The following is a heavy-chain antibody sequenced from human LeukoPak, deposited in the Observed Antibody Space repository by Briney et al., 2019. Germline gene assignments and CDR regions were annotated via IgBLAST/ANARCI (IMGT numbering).Heavy chain of an antibody. D-gene: IGHD3-9*01. CDR2: IYYSGST. CDR1: GGSISSYY. V-gene: IGHV4-59*12. CDR3: ARGLDDILTGSYYYYYGMDV. J-gene: IGHJ6*02. Sequence: SETLSLTCTVSGGSISSYYWSWIRQPPGKGLEWIGYIYYSGSTNYNPSLKSRVTISVDTSKNQFSLKLSSVTAADTAVYYCARGLDDILTGSYYYYYGMDVWGQGTTVTVFS.